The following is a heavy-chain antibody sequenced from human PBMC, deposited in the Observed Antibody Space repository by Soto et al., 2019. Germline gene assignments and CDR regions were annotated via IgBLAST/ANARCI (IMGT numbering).Heavy chain of an antibody. Sequence: GSLRLSCAASGFTFSSYAMSWVRQAPGKGLEWVSAISGSGGSTYYADSVKGRFTISRDNSKNTLYLQMNSLRAEDTAVYYCAKVYCSGGSCYPLNFDYWGQGTLVTVSS. CDR3: AKVYCSGGSCYPLNFDY. CDR1: GFTFSSYA. D-gene: IGHD2-15*01. J-gene: IGHJ4*02. V-gene: IGHV3-23*01. CDR2: ISGSGGST.